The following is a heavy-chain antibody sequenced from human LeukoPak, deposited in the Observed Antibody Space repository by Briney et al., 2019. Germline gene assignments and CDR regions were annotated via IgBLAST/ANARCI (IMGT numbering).Heavy chain of an antibody. Sequence: GGSLRLSCAASGFTFSSYAMSWVRPAPGKGLEWVSAISGSGGSTYYADSVKGRFTISRDNSKNTLYLQMNSLRAEDTAVYYCAKGLYCSSTSCPKAYNWFDPWGQGTLVTVSS. CDR3: AKGLYCSSTSCPKAYNWFDP. CDR1: GFTFSSYA. J-gene: IGHJ5*02. V-gene: IGHV3-23*01. D-gene: IGHD2-2*01. CDR2: ISGSGGST.